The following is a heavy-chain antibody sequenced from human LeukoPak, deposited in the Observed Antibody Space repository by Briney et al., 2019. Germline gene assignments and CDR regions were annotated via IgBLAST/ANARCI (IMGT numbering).Heavy chain of an antibody. Sequence: GGSLRLSCAASGFTFSSYGMRWVRQAPGKGLEWVSAISGSGGSTYYADSVKGRFTISRDNSKNTLYLQMNSLRAEDTAVYYCAKGGSSWYNSPSWFDPWGQGALVTVSS. CDR3: AKGGSSWYNSPSWFDP. V-gene: IGHV3-23*01. CDR2: ISGSGGST. J-gene: IGHJ5*02. D-gene: IGHD6-13*01. CDR1: GFTFSSYG.